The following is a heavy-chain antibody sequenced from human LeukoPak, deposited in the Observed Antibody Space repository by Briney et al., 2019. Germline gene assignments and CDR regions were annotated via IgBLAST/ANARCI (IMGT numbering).Heavy chain of an antibody. V-gene: IGHV4-39*07. CDR3: ARVAIYDFWSGPTNYYFDF. D-gene: IGHD3-3*01. Sequence: KSSETLSLTCTVSGGSISSSSYYWGWIRQPPGKGLEWIGSIYYSGSTYYNPSLKSRVTISVDTSKNQFSLKLSSVTAADTAVYYCARVAIYDFWSGPTNYYFDFWGQGTLVTVSS. J-gene: IGHJ4*02. CDR2: IYYSGST. CDR1: GGSISSSSYY.